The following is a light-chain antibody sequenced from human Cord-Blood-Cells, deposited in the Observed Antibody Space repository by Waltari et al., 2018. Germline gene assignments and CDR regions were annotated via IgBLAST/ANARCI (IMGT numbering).Light chain of an antibody. CDR2: DAA. Sequence: EIVLTQPPATLSLSPGDRAHLSCRASQSVSSYLAWYHQEPGHAPRLLIYDAANRDAAIPAGFSGSGSWTHFTLIISSIEPEDFAVYYCQQRSNWLFTFGPGTKVDIK. CDR3: QQRSNWLFT. J-gene: IGKJ3*01. V-gene: IGKV3-11*01. CDR1: QSVSSY.